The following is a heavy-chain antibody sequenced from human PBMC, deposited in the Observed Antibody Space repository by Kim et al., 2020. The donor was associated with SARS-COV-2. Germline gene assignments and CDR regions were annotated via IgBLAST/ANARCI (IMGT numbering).Heavy chain of an antibody. CDR3: AHREDTYYYDSSGYGAFDI. CDR2: IYWDDDK. Sequence: SGPTLVKPTQTLTLTCTFSGFSLSTSGVGVGWIRQPPGKALEWLALIYWDDDKRYSPSLKSRLTITKDTSKNQVVLTMTNMDPVDTATYYCAHREDTYYYDSSGYGAFDIWGQGTIVTVSS. D-gene: IGHD3-22*01. CDR1: GFSLSTSGVG. J-gene: IGHJ3*02. V-gene: IGHV2-5*02.